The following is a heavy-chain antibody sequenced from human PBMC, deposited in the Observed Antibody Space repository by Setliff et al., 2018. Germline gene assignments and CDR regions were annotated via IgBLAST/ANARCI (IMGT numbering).Heavy chain of an antibody. D-gene: IGHD6-6*01. Sequence: GESLKISCKGSGYRFTTYWIAWVRQKPGKGLEWMGIVYPGDSDTTYSPSFRGQVTMSVDKSISTAYLQWSSLTASDTAMYYCARDSGSPLDYWGQGTLVTVSS. CDR2: VYPGDSDT. J-gene: IGHJ4*02. CDR1: GYRFTTYW. CDR3: ARDSGSPLDY. V-gene: IGHV5-51*01.